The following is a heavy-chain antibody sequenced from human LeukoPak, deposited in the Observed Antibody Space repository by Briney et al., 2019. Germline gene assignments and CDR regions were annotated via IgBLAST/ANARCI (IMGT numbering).Heavy chain of an antibody. D-gene: IGHD3-9*01. CDR2: INPNSGGT. J-gene: IGHJ4*02. V-gene: IGHV1-2*02. CDR3: ARGSRPTYCDILTGYYRAPDKYYFDY. Sequence: ASVKVSCKASGYTFTGYYMHWVRQAPGQGLEWMGWINPNSGGTNYAQKFQGRVTMTRDTSISTAYMELSRLRSDDTAVYYCARGSRPTYCDILTGYYRAPDKYYFDYWGQGTLVTVSS. CDR1: GYTFTGYY.